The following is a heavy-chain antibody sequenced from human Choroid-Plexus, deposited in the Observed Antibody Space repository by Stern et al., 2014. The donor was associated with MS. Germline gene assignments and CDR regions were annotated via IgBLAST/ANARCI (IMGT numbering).Heavy chain of an antibody. Sequence: VQLVESGGGVVQPGRPLRLSCVASGFTFGSCAMHWVRQAPGKGLERGAGVSYDGSNKYYADSVKGRFTISRDNSQNPLYMQMSSLRPEDTAVYYCAKDRQYLTYFFDHWGQGSLVTVSS. CDR1: GFTFGSCA. CDR3: AKDRQYLTYFFDH. D-gene: IGHD2/OR15-2a*01. V-gene: IGHV3-30*18. J-gene: IGHJ5*02. CDR2: VSYDGSNK.